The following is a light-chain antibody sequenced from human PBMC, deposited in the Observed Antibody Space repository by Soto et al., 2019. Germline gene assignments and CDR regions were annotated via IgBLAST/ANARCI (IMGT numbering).Light chain of an antibody. Sequence: QSVLTQSASVSGSPGQSITISCTGTSSDVGHYNYVSWYQHHPGKTPKLMIYEVSNRPSGVSNRFSGSKSGNMASLTISGLQAEDEADYYCCSYTSSNTFVFGSGTKVTVL. CDR2: EVS. CDR3: CSYTSSNTFV. V-gene: IGLV2-14*01. CDR1: SSDVGHYNY. J-gene: IGLJ1*01.